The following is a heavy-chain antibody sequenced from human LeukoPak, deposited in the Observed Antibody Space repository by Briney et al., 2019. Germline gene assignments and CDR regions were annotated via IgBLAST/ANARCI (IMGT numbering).Heavy chain of an antibody. V-gene: IGHV3-30*01. Sequence: HPGRSLRLSCAASGFTFINYAMHWVRQAPGKGLESVAVISFDGSNKYYADSVKGRFTISRDNSKNSLYLQMNSLRTEDTALYYCAKDNSSSWLEWYFDLWGRGTLVTVSS. J-gene: IGHJ2*01. CDR2: ISFDGSNK. CDR1: GFTFINYA. CDR3: AKDNSSSWLEWYFDL. D-gene: IGHD6-13*01.